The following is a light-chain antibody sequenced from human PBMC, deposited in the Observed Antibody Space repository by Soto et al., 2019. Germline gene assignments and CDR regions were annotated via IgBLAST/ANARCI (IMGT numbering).Light chain of an antibody. CDR1: QSISSW. CDR2: KAS. J-gene: IGKJ1*01. V-gene: IGKV1-5*03. CDR3: QQYNSYWT. Sequence: DIQMTQSPSTLSASVGDRVTITCRASQSISSWLAWYQQKPGKAPKVLIYKASSLESGVPSRFSASGSGTEFTLTISSLQPDDFATYYSQQYNSYWTFGQGTKVEIK.